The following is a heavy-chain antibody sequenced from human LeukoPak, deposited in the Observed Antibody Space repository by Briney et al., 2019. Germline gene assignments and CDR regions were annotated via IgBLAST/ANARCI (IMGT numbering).Heavy chain of an antibody. V-gene: IGHV4-59*12. D-gene: IGHD2-15*01. Sequence: THSLTPTLSLGSPRRAYSSPTSPPPNPTLEWIGYIYYSGSTNYNPSLRSRVTMSVDTSKNQFSLNLRSVTAADAAVYYCAKEGRSSTRGYWGQGTLVTVSS. CDR3: AKEGRSSTRGY. CDR1: LGSPRRAY. J-gene: IGHJ4*02. CDR2: IYYSGST.